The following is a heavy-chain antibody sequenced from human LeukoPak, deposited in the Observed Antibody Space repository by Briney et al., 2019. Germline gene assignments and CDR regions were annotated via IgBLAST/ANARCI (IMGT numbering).Heavy chain of an antibody. CDR1: GFTFSSYS. D-gene: IGHD3-22*01. CDR2: IYYSGST. CDR3: AREYLYYYDSSGYYDAFDI. Sequence: PGGSLRLSCGASGFTFSSYSMNWVRQAPGKGLEWIGYIYYSGSTNYNPSLKSRVTISVDTSKNQFSLKLSSVTAADTAVYYCAREYLYYYDSSGYYDAFDIWGQGTMVTVSS. J-gene: IGHJ3*02. V-gene: IGHV4-59*01.